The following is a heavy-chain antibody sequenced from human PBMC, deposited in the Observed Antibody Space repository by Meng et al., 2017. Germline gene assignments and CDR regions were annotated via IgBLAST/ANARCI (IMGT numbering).Heavy chain of an antibody. CDR1: GYTFTSYG. Sequence: VQCLETGAEVKKPGASVKVSCKASGYTFTSYGISWVRQAPGQGLEWMGWISAYNGNTNYAQKLQGRVTMTTDTSTSTAYMELRSLRSDDTAVYYCVLWFGELSFDYWGQGTLVTVSS. V-gene: IGHV1-18*01. D-gene: IGHD3-10*01. CDR2: ISAYNGNT. CDR3: VLWFGELSFDY. J-gene: IGHJ4*02.